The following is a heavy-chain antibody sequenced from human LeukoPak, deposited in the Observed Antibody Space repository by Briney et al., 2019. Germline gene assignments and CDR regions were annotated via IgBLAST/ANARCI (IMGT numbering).Heavy chain of an antibody. CDR2: ISAYNGNT. D-gene: IGHD3-22*01. J-gene: IGHJ4*02. Sequence: GASVKVSCKASGYTFTSYGISWARQAPGQGLEWMGWISAYNGNTNYAQKLQGRVTMTTDTSTSTAYMELRSLRSDDTAVYYCARGGNYYDSSGYPFDYWGQGTLVTVSS. CDR3: ARGGNYYDSSGYPFDY. CDR1: GYTFTSYG. V-gene: IGHV1-18*01.